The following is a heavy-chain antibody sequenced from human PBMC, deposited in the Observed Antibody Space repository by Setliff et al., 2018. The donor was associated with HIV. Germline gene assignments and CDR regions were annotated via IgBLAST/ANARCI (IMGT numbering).Heavy chain of an antibody. V-gene: IGHV4-59*08. Sequence: PSETLSLTCTVSGVSITSHYWSWIRQPPGTGLEWIGYIYYSGTTNYNPSLKSRVTISVDTSKNHFSLRLNSVTATDTAVYYCARHVRGGDMRRSFDFWGQGTLVTVSS. CDR3: ARHVRGGDMRRSFDF. J-gene: IGHJ4*02. CDR1: GVSITSHY. CDR2: IYYSGTT. D-gene: IGHD2-21*01.